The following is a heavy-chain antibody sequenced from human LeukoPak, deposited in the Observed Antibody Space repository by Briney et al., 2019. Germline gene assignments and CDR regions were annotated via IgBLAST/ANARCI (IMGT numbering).Heavy chain of an antibody. Sequence: GESLRLSCVLSGLTFSGAWMSWVRQAPGKGLEWVGRIRNDRITDYAAPVQGRFSISRDNSKNTFYLQMNSLRTEDTGMYFCTWMATIFTVDYWGQGTLVTVSS. D-gene: IGHD5-12*01. CDR3: TWMATIFTVDY. CDR1: GLTFSGAW. CDR2: IRNDRIT. V-gene: IGHV3-15*01. J-gene: IGHJ4*02.